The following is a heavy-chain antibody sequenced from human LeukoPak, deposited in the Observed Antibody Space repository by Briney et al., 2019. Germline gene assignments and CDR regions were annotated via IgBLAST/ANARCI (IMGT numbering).Heavy chain of an antibody. J-gene: IGHJ5*02. CDR1: GGSISSYY. CDR2: IYYSGST. Sequence: SETLSLTCTVSGGSISSYYWSWIRQPPGKGLEWIGYIYYSGSTNYNPSLKSRVTISVDTSKNQFSLKLSSVTAADTAVYYCARHPFTRYCSSGSCYSDFPWGQGTLVTVSS. CDR3: ARHPFTRYCSSGSCYSDFP. D-gene: IGHD2-15*01. V-gene: IGHV4-59*08.